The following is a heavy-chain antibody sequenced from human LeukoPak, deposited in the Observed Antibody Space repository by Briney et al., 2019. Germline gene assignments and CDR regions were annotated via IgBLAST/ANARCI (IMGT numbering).Heavy chain of an antibody. J-gene: IGHJ4*02. CDR2: IYYSGST. V-gene: IGHV4-39*07. D-gene: IGHD1-26*01. CDR3: ARDGRFTPEVLQRYFDS. Sequence: SETLSLTCTVSGGSVSSGSYYWGWIRQPPGKGLEWIGNIYYSGSTYYNPSLKSRVTISVETSKNQFSLKLSSVTAADTAVYYCARDGRFTPEVLQRYFDSWGQGNLVTVSS. CDR1: GGSVSSGSYY.